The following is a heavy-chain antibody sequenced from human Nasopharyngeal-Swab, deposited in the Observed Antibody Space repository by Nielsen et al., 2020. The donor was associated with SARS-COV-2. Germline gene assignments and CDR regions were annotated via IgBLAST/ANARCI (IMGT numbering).Heavy chain of an antibody. V-gene: IGHV3-7*01. CDR1: GFTFSTYW. Sequence: GESLKISCAASGFTFSTYWMSWVRQTPGKGLEWLANIKPDGSYIKYADSVKGRFTISRDNARNSVYLQLDSLRAEDTALYYCATWKGSNWFDYWCQGTLVTASS. CDR3: ATWKGSNWFDY. J-gene: IGHJ4*02. D-gene: IGHD6-13*01. CDR2: IKPDGSYI.